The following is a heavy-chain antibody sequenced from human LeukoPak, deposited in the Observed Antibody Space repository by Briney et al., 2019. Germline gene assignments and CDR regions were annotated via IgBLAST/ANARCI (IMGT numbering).Heavy chain of an antibody. Sequence: GGSLRLSCVASGFTFSSYSMNWVRQAPGKGLEWVSSISSSSSYIYYADSVKGRFTISRDNAKNSLYLQMNSLRAEDTAVYYCARAYYDFWSGYPHYFDYWGQGTLVTVSS. D-gene: IGHD3-3*01. J-gene: IGHJ4*02. CDR2: ISSSSSYI. CDR1: GFTFSSYS. V-gene: IGHV3-21*01. CDR3: ARAYYDFWSGYPHYFDY.